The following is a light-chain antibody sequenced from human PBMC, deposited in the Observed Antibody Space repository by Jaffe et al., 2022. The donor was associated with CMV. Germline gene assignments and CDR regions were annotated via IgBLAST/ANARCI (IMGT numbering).Light chain of an antibody. CDR3: QQFHKWPPLT. CDR1: QSVSTN. CDR2: DAS. V-gene: IGKV3-15*01. Sequence: EVLLTQSPATLSVSPGESATLSCRASQSVSTNLAWYQHKPGQAPRLLIYDASTRATGVPGRFSGSGSGTDFTLTISSLRSEDFAVYYCQQFHKWPPLTFGGGTKVEVK. J-gene: IGKJ4*01.